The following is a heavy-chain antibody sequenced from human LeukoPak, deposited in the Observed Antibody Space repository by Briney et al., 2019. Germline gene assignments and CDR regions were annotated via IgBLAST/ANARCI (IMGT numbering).Heavy chain of an antibody. Sequence: EGSLRLSCAASGFSVSSNHMSWVRQAPGKGLEWVSVIYSGGTTYNADSVKGRFTISRDNSKNTLYLQMSSLRAEDTAVYYCARANYGSGTNYYNGLDVWGQGTTVTVSS. J-gene: IGHJ6*02. CDR3: ARANYGSGTNYYNGLDV. V-gene: IGHV3-53*01. D-gene: IGHD3-10*01. CDR2: IYSGGTT. CDR1: GFSVSSNH.